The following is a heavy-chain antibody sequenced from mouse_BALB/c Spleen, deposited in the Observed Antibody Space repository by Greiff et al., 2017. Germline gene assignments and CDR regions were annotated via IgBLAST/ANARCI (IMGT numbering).Heavy chain of an antibody. CDR2: INPYNDGT. CDR1: GYTFTSYV. Sequence: VQLQQSGPELVKPGASVKMSCKASGYTFTSYVMHWVKQKPGQGLEWIGYINPYNDGTKYNEKFKGKATLTSDKSSSTAYMELSSLTSEDSAVYYCARLYYYGSYYAMDYWGQGTSVTVSS. CDR3: ARLYYYGSYYAMDY. V-gene: IGHV1-14*01. J-gene: IGHJ4*01. D-gene: IGHD1-1*01.